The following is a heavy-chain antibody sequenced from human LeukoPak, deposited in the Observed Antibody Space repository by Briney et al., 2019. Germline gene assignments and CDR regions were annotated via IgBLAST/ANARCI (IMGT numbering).Heavy chain of an antibody. CDR1: GFTFSDYY. Sequence: RGSLRLSCAASGFTFSDYYMSWIRQAPGKGLEWVSYISSSSSYTNYADSVKGRFTISRDNAKNSLYLQMNSLRAEDTAVYYCARGGGITMVRGVSDAFDIWGQGTMVTVSS. CDR2: ISSSSSYT. D-gene: IGHD3-10*01. J-gene: IGHJ3*02. V-gene: IGHV3-11*05. CDR3: ARGGGITMVRGVSDAFDI.